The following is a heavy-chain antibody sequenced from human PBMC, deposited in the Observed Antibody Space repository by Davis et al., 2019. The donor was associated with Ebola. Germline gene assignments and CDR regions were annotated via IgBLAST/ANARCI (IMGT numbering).Heavy chain of an antibody. CDR3: ARGAGFLEWLSPFDY. Sequence: GGSLRLSCAASGFTFSSYGMHWVRQAPGKGLEWVAVIWYDGSNKYYADSVKGRFTISRDNSKNTLYLQMNSLRAEDTAVYYCARGAGFLEWLSPFDYWGQGTLVTVSS. J-gene: IGHJ4*02. V-gene: IGHV3-33*01. CDR2: IWYDGSNK. CDR1: GFTFSSYG. D-gene: IGHD3-3*01.